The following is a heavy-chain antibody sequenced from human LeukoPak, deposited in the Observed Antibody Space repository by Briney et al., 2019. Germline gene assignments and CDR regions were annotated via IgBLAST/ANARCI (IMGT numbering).Heavy chain of an antibody. J-gene: IGHJ5*02. CDR2: INTDGSRT. V-gene: IGHV3-74*01. CDR1: GFTFSNHW. CDR3: ARGYGYTYGGGWFDT. Sequence: PGGSLRLSSAASGFTFSNHWMHWVGQAPGKGLVWVSRINTDGSRTSYADSVKGRFTISRDNARNTLYLQVNSLRAEDTAVYYRARGYGYTYGGGWFDTWGQGTGLTVSS. D-gene: IGHD5-18*01.